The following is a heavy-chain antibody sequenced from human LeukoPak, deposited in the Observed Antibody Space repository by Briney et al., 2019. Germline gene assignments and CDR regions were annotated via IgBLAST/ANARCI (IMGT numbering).Heavy chain of an antibody. J-gene: IGHJ5*02. CDR1: GGSISSGGYS. CDR2: IYHSGST. V-gene: IGHV4-30-2*01. CDR3: ASGQPSAYYYDSSGYYLRRDRKIRYWFDP. D-gene: IGHD3-22*01. Sequence: SETLSLTCAVSGGSISSGGYSWSWIRQPPGKGLEWIGYIYHSGSTNYNPSLKSRVTISVDTSKNQFSLKLSSVTAADTAVYYCASGQPSAYYYDSSGYYLRRDRKIRYWFDPWGQGTLVTVSS.